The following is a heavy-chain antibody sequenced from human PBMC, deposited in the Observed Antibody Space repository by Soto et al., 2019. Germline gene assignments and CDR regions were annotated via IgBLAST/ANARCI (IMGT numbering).Heavy chain of an antibody. CDR3: ARATKTGTTNFDY. V-gene: IGHV3-72*01. Sequence: EVHLVESGGGLVQPGGCLRLSCVASDFIFSDYYIDWVRQAPGKGLEWVGRSRNKAQSYTTEYAASVKGRFTFSRDDSKNSIYLQMNSLKIEDTAVYYCARATKTGTTNFDYWGQGTLVTVST. CDR1: DFIFSDYY. D-gene: IGHD1-1*01. J-gene: IGHJ4*02. CDR2: SRNKAQSYTT.